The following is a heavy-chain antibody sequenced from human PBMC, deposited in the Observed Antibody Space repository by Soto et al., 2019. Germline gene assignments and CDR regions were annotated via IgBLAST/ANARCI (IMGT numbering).Heavy chain of an antibody. CDR2: ISASGTTI. D-gene: IGHD3-10*01. CDR1: GFKFSSFT. Sequence: GGSLRLSCAASGFKFSSFTFSWVRQAPGKGLEWVSIISASGTTIYYADSVEGRFTVSRDNSKNTLYLQMNSLRAEDTAVYYCARDRSAYDSGNYRFFDYWGQGTLVTVS. V-gene: IGHV3-23*01. J-gene: IGHJ4*02. CDR3: ARDRSAYDSGNYRFFDY.